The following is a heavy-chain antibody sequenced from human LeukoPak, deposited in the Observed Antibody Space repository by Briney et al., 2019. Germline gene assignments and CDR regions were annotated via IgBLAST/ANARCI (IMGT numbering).Heavy chain of an antibody. J-gene: IGHJ4*02. Sequence: RGSLGLSCAASGVTVSSYWMHWVRQAPGKGLVWVSRINTDGSSTTYADSVKGRFTISRDNAKNTRYLQMNSLRAEDTAVYYCARGASASPSQFDYWGQGTLVTVSS. CDR1: GVTVSSYW. CDR3: ARGASASPSQFDY. CDR2: INTDGSST. V-gene: IGHV3-74*01. D-gene: IGHD3-3*01.